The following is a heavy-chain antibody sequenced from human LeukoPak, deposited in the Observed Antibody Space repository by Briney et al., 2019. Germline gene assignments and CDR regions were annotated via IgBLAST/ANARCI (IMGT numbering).Heavy chain of an antibody. D-gene: IGHD3-16*01. Sequence: PGGSLRLSCAASGFTFSSHGMNWVRQAPGKGLEWVSGISPSGGITYYTDSVKGRVTISRDNSKNTVSPQMNSLRGEDTAVYYCAKDDAWGRYKDWGQGTLVTVSS. J-gene: IGHJ1*01. CDR3: AKDDAWGRYKD. CDR1: GFTFSSHG. CDR2: ISPSGGIT. V-gene: IGHV3-23*01.